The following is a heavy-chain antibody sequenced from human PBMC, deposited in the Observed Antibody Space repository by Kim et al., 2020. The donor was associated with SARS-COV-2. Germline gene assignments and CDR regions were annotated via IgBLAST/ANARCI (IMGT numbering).Heavy chain of an antibody. Sequence: GGSLRLSCAASGLTFSDAWMNWVRQAPGKGLEWVGRIKNKTDGGTTDYAAPVKGRFTISRDDSKSTLYLQMNSLKTADTAVYYCAADRGRTGYYDSNGYYWGKGILVTVSS. CDR1: GLTFSDAW. CDR2: IKNKTDGGTT. D-gene: IGHD3-22*01. CDR3: AADRGRTGYYDSNGYY. V-gene: IGHV3-15*07. J-gene: IGHJ4*02.